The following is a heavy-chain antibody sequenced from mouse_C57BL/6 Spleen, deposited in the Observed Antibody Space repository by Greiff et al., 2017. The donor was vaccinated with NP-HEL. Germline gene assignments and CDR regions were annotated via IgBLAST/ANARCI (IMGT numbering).Heavy chain of an antibody. J-gene: IGHJ2*01. CDR1: GYTFTSYW. D-gene: IGHD3-2*02. CDR3: AREGLDSSGADY. CDR2: IDPSDSYT. Sequence: QVQLQQPGAELVRPGTSVKLSCKASGYTFTSYWMHWVKQRPGQGLEWIGVIDPSDSYTNYNQKFKGKATLTVDTSSSTAYMQLSSLTSEDSAVYYCAREGLDSSGADYWGQGTTLTVSS. V-gene: IGHV1-59*01.